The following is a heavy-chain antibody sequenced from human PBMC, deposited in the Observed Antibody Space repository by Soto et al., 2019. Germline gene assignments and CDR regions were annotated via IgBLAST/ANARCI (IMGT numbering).Heavy chain of an antibody. CDR1: GGTFSSYA. J-gene: IGHJ4*02. CDR2: IIPIFGTR. Sequence: QVQLVQSGAEVKKPGSSVKVSCKVFGGTFSSYAISWVRQAPGQGLEWMGGIIPIFGTRTYAQKFEGRVTITAVESTATAYIELSSLKSEDTAVYYCARSPQTPHYDSSGYFDYWGQGTLVSVSS. D-gene: IGHD3-22*01. CDR3: ARSPQTPHYDSSGYFDY. V-gene: IGHV1-69*01.